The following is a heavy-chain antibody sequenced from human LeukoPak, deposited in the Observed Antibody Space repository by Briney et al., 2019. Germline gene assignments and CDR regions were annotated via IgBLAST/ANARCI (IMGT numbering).Heavy chain of an antibody. J-gene: IGHJ6*03. D-gene: IGHD5-18*01. CDR2: ISGSGGST. CDR1: GLTFSSYA. Sequence: PGGSLRLSCAASGLTFSSYAMSWVRQAPGKGLEWVSAISGSGGSTYYADSVKGRFTISRDNSKNTLYLQMNSLRAEDTAVYYCAKGVDTAMVHYYYYMDVWGKGTTVTVSS. CDR3: AKGVDTAMVHYYYYMDV. V-gene: IGHV3-23*01.